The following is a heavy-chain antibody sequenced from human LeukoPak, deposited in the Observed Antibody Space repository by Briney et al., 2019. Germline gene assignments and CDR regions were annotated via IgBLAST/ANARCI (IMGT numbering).Heavy chain of an antibody. V-gene: IGHV3-21*01. CDR2: VSSDSSFI. D-gene: IGHD3-10*01. Sequence: PGGSLRLSCAASEFTFSSYSMNWVRQAPGKGLEWVSYVSSDSSFIYYADSVKGRFTISRDNAKNSLYLQMNSLRAEDTAVYYCARDLGSGSYALDIWGQGTMVTVSS. CDR3: ARDLGSGSYALDI. CDR1: EFTFSSYS. J-gene: IGHJ3*02.